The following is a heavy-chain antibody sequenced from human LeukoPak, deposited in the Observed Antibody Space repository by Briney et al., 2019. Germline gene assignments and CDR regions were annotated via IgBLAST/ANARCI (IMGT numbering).Heavy chain of an antibody. CDR2: ISGGGSTT. V-gene: IGHV3-23*01. D-gene: IGHD3-10*01. CDR1: GFTFSNYA. Sequence: GGSLRLSCAASGFTFSNYAMSWVRQAPGEGLEWVSAISGGGSTTYYADSVKGRFTISRDNSKNTLYLQMSSLRAEDTALYYCAKDSNYGSDYYFDYWGQGTLVTVSS. J-gene: IGHJ4*02. CDR3: AKDSNYGSDYYFDY.